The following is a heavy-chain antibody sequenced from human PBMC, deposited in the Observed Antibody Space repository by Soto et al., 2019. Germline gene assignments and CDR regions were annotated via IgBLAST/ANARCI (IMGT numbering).Heavy chain of an antibody. CDR3: AREGGYDYNLDY. D-gene: IGHD5-12*01. CDR2: FDPEDGNT. J-gene: IGHJ4*02. CDR1: GYTFTSYA. Sequence: GASVKVSCKASGYTFTSYAMHWVRQAPGKRLEWMGGFDPEDGNTIYAQRFQGRVTMTEDTSTDTAYMELSSLRSEDTAVYYCAREGGYDYNLDYWGQGTLVTVSS. V-gene: IGHV1-24*01.